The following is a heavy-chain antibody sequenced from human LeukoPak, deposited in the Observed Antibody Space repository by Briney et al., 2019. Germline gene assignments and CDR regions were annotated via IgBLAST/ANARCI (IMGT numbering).Heavy chain of an antibody. CDR1: GGSFSGYY. J-gene: IGHJ5*02. CDR3: ARGHIAAAILNWFDP. V-gene: IGHV4-34*01. CDR2: ISHSGST. Sequence: SETLSLTCAVYGGSFSGYYWSWIRQPPGKGLEWIGEISHSGSTNYNPSLKSRVTISVDTSKNQFSLKLSSVTAADTAVYYCARGHIAAAILNWFDPWGQGTLVTVSS. D-gene: IGHD6-13*01.